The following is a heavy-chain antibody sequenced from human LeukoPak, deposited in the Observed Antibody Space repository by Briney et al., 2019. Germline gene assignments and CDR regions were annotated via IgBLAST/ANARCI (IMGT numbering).Heavy chain of an antibody. CDR1: RYTYTSYA. CDR2: NNTNTGNP. D-gene: IGHD6-19*01. V-gene: IGHV7-4-1*02. CDR3: ARDGVGYSSGWSR. J-gene: IGHJ1*01. Sequence: HAASVKVSCKTSRYTYTSYAMKWMRQAPGQRLESMGCNNTNTGNPTYAQGFTGRFVFSLVSSVSTVYLQISSLKAEDTAVYYCARDGVGYSSGWSRWGQGTLVTVSS.